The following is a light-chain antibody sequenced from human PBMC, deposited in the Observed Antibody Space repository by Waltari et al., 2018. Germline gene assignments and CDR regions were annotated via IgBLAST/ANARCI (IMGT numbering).Light chain of an antibody. Sequence: EIVLTQSPGTLSLSPGERATLSCRASQSVSRSLAWYQQKPGQAPRLLTYGASSRATGVPDRFSGSGSGTDFRLTISRLEPEDFAVYYCQHYVRLPVSFGQGTKVEIK. V-gene: IGKV3-20*01. CDR2: GAS. J-gene: IGKJ1*01. CDR1: QSVSRS. CDR3: QHYVRLPVS.